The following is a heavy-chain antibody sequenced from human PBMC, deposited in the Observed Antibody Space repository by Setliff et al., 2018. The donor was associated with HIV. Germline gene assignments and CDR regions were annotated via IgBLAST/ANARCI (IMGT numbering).Heavy chain of an antibody. Sequence: SETLSLTCTVSGGSISSGDYYWSWIRQPPGKGLEWIGYIYYSGSTNYNPSLKSRVTISVDRSQNHFSLKLSSVTAADTAVYYCAREVDYYDSSRYLLLYYFDSWGQGTLVTVSS. CDR1: GGSISSGDYY. V-gene: IGHV4-61*03. CDR2: IYYSGST. J-gene: IGHJ4*02. CDR3: AREVDYYDSSRYLLLYYFDS. D-gene: IGHD3-22*01.